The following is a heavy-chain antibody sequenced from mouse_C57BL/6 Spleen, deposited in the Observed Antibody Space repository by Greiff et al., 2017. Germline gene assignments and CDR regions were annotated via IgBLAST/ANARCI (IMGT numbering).Heavy chain of an antibody. CDR3: ARITTVDYFDY. CDR2: IHPNSGST. Sequence: VQLQQPGAELVKPGASVKLSCKASGYTFTSYWMHWVKQRPGQGLEWIGMIHPNSGSTNYNEKFKSKATLTVDKSSSTAYMQLSSLTSEDSAVYYCARITTVDYFDYWGQGTTRTVSS. J-gene: IGHJ2*01. V-gene: IGHV1-64*01. CDR1: GYTFTSYW. D-gene: IGHD1-1*01.